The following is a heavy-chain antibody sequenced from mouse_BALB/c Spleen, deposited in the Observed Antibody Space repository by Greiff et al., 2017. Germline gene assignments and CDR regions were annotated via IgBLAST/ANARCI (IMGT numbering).Heavy chain of an antibody. CDR2: ISSGGST. D-gene: IGHD2-2*01. V-gene: IGHV5-6-5*01. J-gene: IGHJ3*01. CDR1: GFTFSSYA. CDR3: ARGGYDAPCFAY. Sequence: EVMLVESGGGLVKPGGSLKLSCAASGFTFSSYAMSWVRQTPEKRLEWVASISSGGSTYYPDSVKGRFTISRDNARNILYLQMSSLRSEDTAMYYCARGGYDAPCFAYWGQGTLVTVSA.